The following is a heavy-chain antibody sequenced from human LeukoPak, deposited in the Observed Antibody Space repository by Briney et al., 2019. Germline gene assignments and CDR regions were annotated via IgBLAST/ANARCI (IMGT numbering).Heavy chain of an antibody. CDR2: IRSKANSYAT. Sequence: GGSLRLTGAASGLTFSDSIIHWVRQASGKGLEWVGRIRSKANSYATAYAASVKGRFTISRDDSENTAYLHMNSLKTEDTALYYCTRPFDSSGYYYGNWGQGTLVTVSS. J-gene: IGHJ4*02. V-gene: IGHV3-73*01. D-gene: IGHD3-22*01. CDR1: GLTFSDSI. CDR3: TRPFDSSGYYYGN.